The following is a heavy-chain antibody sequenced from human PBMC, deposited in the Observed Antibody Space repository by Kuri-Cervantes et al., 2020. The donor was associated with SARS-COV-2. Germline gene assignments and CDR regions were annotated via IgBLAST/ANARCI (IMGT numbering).Heavy chain of an antibody. J-gene: IGHJ5*02. CDR1: GYTLTELS. D-gene: IGHD3-3*01. Sequence: ASVKVSCKVSGYTLTELSMHWVRQAPGKGLEWMGGFDPEDGETIYAQKFQGRVTMTEDTSTDTAYMELSSLRSDDTALYYCAREISIFGGLRHSFDPWGQGTLVTVSS. CDR3: AREISIFGGLRHSFDP. V-gene: IGHV1-24*01. CDR2: FDPEDGET.